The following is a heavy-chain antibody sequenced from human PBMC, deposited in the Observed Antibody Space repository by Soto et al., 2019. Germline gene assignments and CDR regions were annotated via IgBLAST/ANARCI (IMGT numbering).Heavy chain of an antibody. J-gene: IGHJ4*02. Sequence: EVQLVESGGGLVKPGGSLRLSCAASGFTFSSYSMNWVRQAPGKGLEWVSSISSSSSYIYYADSVKGRFTISRDNAKNSLYLQMNSLRAEDAAADYCARDAQYYYDDSSGYLPGSNRVIHWGQGTLVTVSS. D-gene: IGHD3-22*01. V-gene: IGHV3-21*01. CDR3: ARDAQYYYDDSSGYLPGSNRVIH. CDR2: ISSSSSYI. CDR1: GFTFSSYS.